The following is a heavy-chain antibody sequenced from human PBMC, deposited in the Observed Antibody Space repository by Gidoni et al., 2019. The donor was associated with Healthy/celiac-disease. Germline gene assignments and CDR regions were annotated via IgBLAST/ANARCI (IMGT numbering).Heavy chain of an antibody. CDR1: GFTFSDYY. CDR2: ISSSGSNI. V-gene: IGHV3-11*01. CDR3: ASGSTPLFDY. Sequence: QVQLVESGGGLVKPGGSRRISWAASGFTFSDYYMSWVRPATGKGLEWVAYISSSGSNIHYAYSVKARFTISRDNAKNSLSLQMNSLRAEYPAVYSCASGSTPLFDYWGQGTLVTVSS. J-gene: IGHJ4*02.